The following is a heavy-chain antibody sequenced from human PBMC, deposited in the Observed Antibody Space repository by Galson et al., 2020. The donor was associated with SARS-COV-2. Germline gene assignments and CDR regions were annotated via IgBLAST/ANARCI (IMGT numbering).Heavy chain of an antibody. Sequence: ASVKVSCKASGYTFTNYYIHWVRQAPGQGLEWMGIINPSGGSTSYAQKFQGRVTMTRDTSTSTVYMELSSLRSEDTAMYYCARPPDYGGAEYYFDYWGQGTLVTVSS. CDR1: GYTFTNYY. CDR2: INPSGGST. V-gene: IGHV1-46*01. J-gene: IGHJ4*02. D-gene: IGHD4-17*01. CDR3: ARPPDYGGAEYYFDY.